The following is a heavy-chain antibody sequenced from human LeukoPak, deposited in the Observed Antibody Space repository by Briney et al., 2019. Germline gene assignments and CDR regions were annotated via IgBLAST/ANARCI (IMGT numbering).Heavy chain of an antibody. CDR3: ARVGGYCSSTSCPRGHDY. J-gene: IGHJ4*02. CDR2: INPSGGST. V-gene: IGHV1-46*03. Sequence: ASVKVSCKASGYTFTSYYKHWVQQAPGQGLEWMGIINPSGGSTSYAQKFQGRVTMTRDTSTSTVYMELSSLRSEDTAVYYCARVGGYCSSTSCPRGHDYWGQGTLVTVSS. D-gene: IGHD2-2*01. CDR1: GYTFTSYY.